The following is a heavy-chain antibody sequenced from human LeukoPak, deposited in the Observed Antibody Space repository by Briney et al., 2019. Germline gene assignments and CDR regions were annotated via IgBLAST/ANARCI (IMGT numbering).Heavy chain of an antibody. V-gene: IGHV1-69*01. CDR3: ARGEGIVVVPAAISPWNY. D-gene: IGHD2-2*02. CDR1: GGTFSSYA. Sequence: GSSVKVSCKASGGTFSSYAISWVRQAPGQGLEWMGGIIPIFGTANYAQKFQGRVTITADESTSTAYTELSSLRSEDTAVYYCARGEGIVVVPAAISPWNYWGQGTLVTVSS. J-gene: IGHJ4*02. CDR2: IIPIFGTA.